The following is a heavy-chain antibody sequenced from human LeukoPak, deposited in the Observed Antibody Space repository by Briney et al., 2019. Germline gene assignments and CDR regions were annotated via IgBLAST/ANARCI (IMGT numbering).Heavy chain of an antibody. Sequence: SETLSLTCTVSGGTISSYYWNWIRQPPGKGLEWIGYIHYSGSTKYNPSLKSRVTISVDTSKNQFSLKLSSVTAADTAVYYCARWYSSGWASDYWGQGTLVTVSS. CDR3: ARWYSSGWASDY. V-gene: IGHV4-59*08. J-gene: IGHJ4*02. CDR2: IHYSGST. D-gene: IGHD6-19*01. CDR1: GGTISSYY.